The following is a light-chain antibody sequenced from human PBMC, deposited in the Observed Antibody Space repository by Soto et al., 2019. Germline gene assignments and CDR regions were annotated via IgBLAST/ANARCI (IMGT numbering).Light chain of an antibody. J-gene: IGLJ1*01. V-gene: IGLV2-8*01. Sequence: QSVLTRPPSASGSPGQSVTISCTGTSXXXXGYNYVSWYQQHPGKAPKLMIYEVSKRPSGVPDRFSGSKSGNTASLTVSGLQAEDEADYYCSSYAGSNNSLYVFGTGT. CDR2: EVS. CDR3: SSYAGSNNSLYV. CDR1: SXXXXGYNY.